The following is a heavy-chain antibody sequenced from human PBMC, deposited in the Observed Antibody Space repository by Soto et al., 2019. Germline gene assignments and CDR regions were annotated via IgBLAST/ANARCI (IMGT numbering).Heavy chain of an antibody. D-gene: IGHD1-20*01. Sequence: QVQLVQSEAEVKKPGAPGKVSSKPPGYTFTSYGISGRRRAPGQGLEGMGWISADNGNTKYAQKLQGRVTMTTDTSTSTAYMELRSLRSDDTAVYYCARDAAIGMNDYWGQGTLVTVSS. CDR3: ARDAAIGMNDY. CDR2: ISADNGNT. CDR1: GYTFTSYG. J-gene: IGHJ4*02. V-gene: IGHV1-18*01.